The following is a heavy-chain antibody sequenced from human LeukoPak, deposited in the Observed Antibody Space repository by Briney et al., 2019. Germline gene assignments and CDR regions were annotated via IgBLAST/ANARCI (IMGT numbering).Heavy chain of an antibody. CDR2: INHSGST. D-gene: IGHD6-13*01. Sequence: SETLSLTCAVYGGPFSAYYWSWIRQPPGKGLEWIGEINHSGSTNYNPSLKSRVTISVDTSKNQFSLRLSSVTAADTAVYYCARGRWIAAAGSYFYYGMDVWGQGTTVTVSS. CDR3: ARGRWIAAAGSYFYYGMDV. CDR1: GGPFSAYY. V-gene: IGHV4-34*01. J-gene: IGHJ6*02.